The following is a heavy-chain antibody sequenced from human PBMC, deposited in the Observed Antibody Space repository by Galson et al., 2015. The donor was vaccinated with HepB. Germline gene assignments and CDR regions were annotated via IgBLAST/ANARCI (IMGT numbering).Heavy chain of an antibody. CDR3: ARATRTLLR. CDR2: IYYSGST. Sequence: ETLSLTCTVSGGSISSSSYYWGWIRQPPGKGLEWIGSIYYSGSTYYNPSLKSRVTISVDTSKNQFSLKLSSVTAADTAVYYCARATRTLLRWGQGTLVTVSS. V-gene: IGHV4-39*07. D-gene: IGHD2/OR15-2a*01. CDR1: GGSISSSSYY. J-gene: IGHJ4*02.